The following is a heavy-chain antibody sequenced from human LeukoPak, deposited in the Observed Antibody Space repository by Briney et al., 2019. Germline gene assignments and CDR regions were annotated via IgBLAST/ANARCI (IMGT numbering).Heavy chain of an antibody. V-gene: IGHV3-23*01. J-gene: IGHJ6*03. CDR1: GFTFSSYA. Sequence: PGGSLRLSCAASGFTFSSYAMSWVRQAPGKGLEWVSAISGSGGSTYYADSVKGRFTISRDNSKNTLYLQMNSLRAEDTAVYYCAKRGEYCSSTSCFYYYYYMDVWGKGTTVTVSS. CDR2: ISGSGGST. D-gene: IGHD2-2*01. CDR3: AKRGEYCSSTSCFYYYYYMDV.